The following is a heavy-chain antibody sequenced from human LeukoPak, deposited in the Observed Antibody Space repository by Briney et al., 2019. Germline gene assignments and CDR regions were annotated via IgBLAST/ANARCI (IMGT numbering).Heavy chain of an antibody. CDR3: ARYYYDSSGYDY. V-gene: IGHV3-NL1*01. D-gene: IGHD3-22*01. CDR2: IYSGGST. CDR1: GFTFSSYG. J-gene: IGHJ4*02. Sequence: GGSLRLSCAASGFTFSSYGMHWVRQAPGKGLEWVSVIYSGGSTYYADSVKGRFTISRDNSKNTLYLQMNSLRAEDTAVYYCARYYYDSSGYDYWGQGTLVTVSS.